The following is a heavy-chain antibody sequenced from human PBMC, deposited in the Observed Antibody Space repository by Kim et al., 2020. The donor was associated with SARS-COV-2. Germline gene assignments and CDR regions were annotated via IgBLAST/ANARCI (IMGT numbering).Heavy chain of an antibody. CDR2: INDGGDII. CDR3: KRDPCRDVYRYAYYKDV. Sequence: GGSLRLSCQASGLTFSHYGFNWVRQAPGKRLEWLSFINDGGDIIYKAEAVEGRLTLSRDKTKDVVNMQMNSLRVDDTDNSYCKRDPCRDVYRYAYYKDV. J-gene: IGHJ6*03. CDR1: GLTFSHYG. D-gene: IGHD2-15*01. V-gene: IGHV3-48*03.